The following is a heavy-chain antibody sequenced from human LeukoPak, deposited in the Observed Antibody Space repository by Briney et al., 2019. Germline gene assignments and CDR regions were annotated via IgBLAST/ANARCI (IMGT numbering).Heavy chain of an antibody. CDR2: INTNTGNP. CDR1: GYTFTTYT. Sequence: ASVKVSCKASGYTFTTYTINWVRQAPGQGLEWMGWINTNTGNPTYAQGFTGRFVFSLDTSVSTTYLQISNLKAEDTAVYYCARAFAPFYYDSSGYRNWFDPWGQGTLVTVSS. D-gene: IGHD3-22*01. V-gene: IGHV7-4-1*02. CDR3: ARAFAPFYYDSSGYRNWFDP. J-gene: IGHJ5*02.